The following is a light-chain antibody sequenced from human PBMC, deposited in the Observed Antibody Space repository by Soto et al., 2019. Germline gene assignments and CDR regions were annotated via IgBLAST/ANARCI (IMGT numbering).Light chain of an antibody. Sequence: DIQMTQSPLSLSASVGESVTITCRASQNITNFLNWYQRKPGKPPRLLIFRTSSLQSGVPSRFRGSRSATDFSLTISGLQPDDFATYICQQDYRSPLNFGPGTRVA. CDR2: RTS. CDR1: QNITNF. CDR3: QQDYRSPLN. V-gene: IGKV1-39*01. J-gene: IGKJ3*01.